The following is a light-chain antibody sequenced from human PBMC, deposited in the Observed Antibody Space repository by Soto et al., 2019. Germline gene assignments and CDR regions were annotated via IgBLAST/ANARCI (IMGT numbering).Light chain of an antibody. Sequence: ENVLTQSPDTLSVYPGEGATLSCRASQSVTTGYLAWYQQKPGQAPRLLIYGTSSRATGVPDRFRASGSATDFTLTITRLEPEDFAVYYCQQFGDSPWTFGQGTRVEIK. J-gene: IGKJ1*01. CDR1: QSVTTGY. CDR2: GTS. CDR3: QQFGDSPWT. V-gene: IGKV3-20*01.